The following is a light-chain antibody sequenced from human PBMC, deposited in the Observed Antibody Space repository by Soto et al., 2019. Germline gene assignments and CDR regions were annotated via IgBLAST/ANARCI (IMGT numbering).Light chain of an antibody. CDR2: LTS. V-gene: IGKV3-11*01. Sequence: EIVLTQSPATLSAFPGDRVTLSCRASQALNTGLAWYQHKPGQAPRLLIYLTSNRAAGVPARFSAWGSETDFTLTISDVEPEDFAVYHCHQRQSSPRTFGQGTKVDIK. J-gene: IGKJ1*01. CDR3: HQRQSSPRT. CDR1: QALNTG.